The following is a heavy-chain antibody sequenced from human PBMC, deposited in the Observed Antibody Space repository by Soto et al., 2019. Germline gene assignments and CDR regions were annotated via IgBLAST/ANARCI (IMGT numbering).Heavy chain of an antibody. CDR2: ISYDGRDK. Sequence: QVQLVESGGGVVQPGRSLRLSCAASGFTFSNYGIHWVRQAPGKGLEWVAVISYDGRDKYYVGSVKGRFSISSDNSKNTLYLQMNSLRAEDTAEYYCAKDGGNTGGTSDYWGQGTLVTVSS. J-gene: IGHJ4*02. D-gene: IGHD3-16*01. CDR1: GFTFSNYG. CDR3: AKDGGNTGGTSDY. V-gene: IGHV3-30*18.